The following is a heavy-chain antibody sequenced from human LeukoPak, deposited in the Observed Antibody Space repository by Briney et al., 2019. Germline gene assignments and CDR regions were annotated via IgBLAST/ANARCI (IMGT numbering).Heavy chain of an antibody. Sequence: SETLSLTCTVSGGSISSGGYYWSWIRQHPGKGLEWIGYIYYSGSTDYNPSLKSRVTMSVDTSKNQFSLKLSSVTAADTAVYFCARSIAVAGTEFDYWGQGTLVTVSS. CDR3: ARSIAVAGTEFDY. CDR2: IYYSGST. J-gene: IGHJ4*02. CDR1: GGSISSGGYY. V-gene: IGHV4-30-4*08. D-gene: IGHD6-19*01.